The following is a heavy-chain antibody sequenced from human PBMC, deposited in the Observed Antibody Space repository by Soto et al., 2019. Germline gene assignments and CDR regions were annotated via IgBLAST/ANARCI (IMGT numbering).Heavy chain of an antibody. J-gene: IGHJ6*02. CDR3: ASWMTNKVGYYYYGMDV. Sequence: QVQLQESGPGLVKPSETLSLTCTVSGGSISSYYWSWIRQPPGKGLEWIGYIYYSGSTNYNPSLKSRVTISVDTSKNQFSLKLSSVTAADTAVYYCASWMTNKVGYYYYGMDVWGQGTTVTVSS. V-gene: IGHV4-59*01. D-gene: IGHD1-26*01. CDR1: GGSISSYY. CDR2: IYYSGST.